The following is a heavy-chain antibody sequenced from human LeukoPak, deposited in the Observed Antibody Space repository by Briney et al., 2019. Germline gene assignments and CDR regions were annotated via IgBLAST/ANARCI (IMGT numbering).Heavy chain of an antibody. CDR2: IYYSGST. Sequence: PSETLSLTCTVSGGSISSSSYYWGWIRQPPGKGLEWIGSIYYSGSTYYNPSLKSRVTISVDTSKNQFSLKLSSVTAADTAVYYCARLPRSSGWYDYWGQGTLVTVSS. D-gene: IGHD6-19*01. CDR1: GGSISSSSYY. J-gene: IGHJ4*02. CDR3: ARLPRSSGWYDY. V-gene: IGHV4-39*01.